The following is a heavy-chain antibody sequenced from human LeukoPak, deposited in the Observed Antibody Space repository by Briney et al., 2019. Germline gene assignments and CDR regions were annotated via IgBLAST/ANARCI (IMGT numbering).Heavy chain of an antibody. CDR2: INLKSGGT. Sequence: RASVKVSCKTSGYSFTDYYMHWVRQAPGKGLEWMGWINLKSGGTSSAQKFQGRVTMTRDTSISTVYMEVSWLTSDDTAIYYCARADRLHGGPYLIGPWGQGTLVTVSS. CDR3: ARADRLHGGPYLIGP. V-gene: IGHV1-2*02. CDR1: GYSFTDYY. J-gene: IGHJ5*02. D-gene: IGHD2-21*01.